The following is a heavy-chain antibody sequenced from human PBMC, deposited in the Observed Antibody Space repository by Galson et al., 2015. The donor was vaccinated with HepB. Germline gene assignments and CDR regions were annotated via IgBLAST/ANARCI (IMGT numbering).Heavy chain of an antibody. CDR3: AREGGGMDV. Sequence: LRLSCAASGFTFGTYWMTWIRQAPGKGLEWVADIKQDGSEKYYVDSVKGRFTISRDNAKNSLYLQMNSLRAEDTAVYYCAREGGGMDVWGQGTTVTVSS. V-gene: IGHV3-7*01. CDR1: GFTFGTYW. CDR2: IKQDGSEK. J-gene: IGHJ6*02.